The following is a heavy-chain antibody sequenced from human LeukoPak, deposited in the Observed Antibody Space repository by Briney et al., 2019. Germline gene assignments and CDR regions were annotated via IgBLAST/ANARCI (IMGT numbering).Heavy chain of an antibody. Sequence: GRSLRLSCAASGFTFSSYGMHWVRQAPGKGLEWVAVISYDGSNKYYADSVKGRFTISRDNSKNTLYLQMNSLRAEDTAVYYCAKDLAPRDYDILTGYYGDAFDIWGQGTMVTVSS. CDR2: ISYDGSNK. V-gene: IGHV3-30*18. CDR1: GFTFSSYG. J-gene: IGHJ3*02. CDR3: AKDLAPRDYDILTGYYGDAFDI. D-gene: IGHD3-9*01.